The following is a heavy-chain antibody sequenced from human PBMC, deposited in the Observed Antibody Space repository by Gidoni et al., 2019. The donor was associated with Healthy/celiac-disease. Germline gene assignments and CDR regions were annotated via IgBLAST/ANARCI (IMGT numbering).Heavy chain of an antibody. CDR2: INPSGGST. CDR1: GYTFTSYY. Sequence: QVPLVQSGAEVKKPGASVKVSCKASGYTFTSYYMHWVRQAPGQGLEWMGIINPSGGSTSYAQKFQGRVTMTRDTATSTVYMELSSLRSEDTAVYYCARPYYYDSSGYYFAYWGQGTLVTVSS. J-gene: IGHJ4*02. CDR3: ARPYYYDSSGYYFAY. V-gene: IGHV1-46*03. D-gene: IGHD3-22*01.